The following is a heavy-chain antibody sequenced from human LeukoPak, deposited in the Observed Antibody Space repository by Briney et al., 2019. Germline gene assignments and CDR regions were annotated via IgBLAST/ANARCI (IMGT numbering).Heavy chain of an antibody. CDR1: GGSISSYY. J-gene: IGHJ4*02. D-gene: IGHD3-10*01. CDR3: ARVGDYYGSGSYYKGLYYFDY. CDR2: INHSGST. V-gene: IGHV4-34*01. Sequence: SETLSLTCTVSGGSISSYYWSWIRQPPGKGLEWIGEINHSGSTNYNPSLKSRVTISVDTSKNQFSLKLSSVTAADTAVYYCARVGDYYGSGSYYKGLYYFDYWGQGTLATVSS.